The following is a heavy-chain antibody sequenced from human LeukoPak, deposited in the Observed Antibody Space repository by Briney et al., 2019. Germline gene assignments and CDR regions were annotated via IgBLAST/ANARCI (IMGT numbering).Heavy chain of an antibody. Sequence: GESLKISCKASGYSFTSYWIGWVRQMPGKGLEWMGIIYPGDSDTRYSPSFQGQVTISADKSISTAYLQWSSLKASDTAMYYCARKAYCSSTSCYGFDCWGQGTLVTVSS. D-gene: IGHD2-2*01. CDR2: IYPGDSDT. V-gene: IGHV5-51*01. CDR3: ARKAYCSSTSCYGFDC. CDR1: GYSFTSYW. J-gene: IGHJ4*02.